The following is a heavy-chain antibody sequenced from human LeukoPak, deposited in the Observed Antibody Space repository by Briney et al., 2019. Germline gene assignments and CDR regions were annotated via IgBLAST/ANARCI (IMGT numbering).Heavy chain of an antibody. Sequence: GSLQISCQGSGCSFATYWIAGAHQLHGKGREWMGMIYPGDSDSRNSPSLQGQVTISADKSISTAYLQWSSLKASDTAMYYCARLVYSSGWHGIDYWGQGTMVTVSS. CDR3: ARLVYSSGWHGIDY. V-gene: IGHV5-51*07. D-gene: IGHD6-19*01. CDR1: GCSFATYW. J-gene: IGHJ4*02. CDR2: IYPGDSDS.